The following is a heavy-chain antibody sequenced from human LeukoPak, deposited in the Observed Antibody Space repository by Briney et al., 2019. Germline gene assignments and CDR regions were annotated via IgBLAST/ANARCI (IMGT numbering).Heavy chain of an antibody. D-gene: IGHD4/OR15-4a*01. J-gene: IGHJ4*02. CDR3: ARSRAYYDPFDL. Sequence: SETLSLTCTVSGGSISTTGDYWGWIRQTPGKGLEWIGSLYYRGTTNYNPSLKSRVTISVDTSKKNLSLSLTSVTAADTAVYFCARSRAYYDPFDLWGQGTLVAVSS. V-gene: IGHV4-39*02. CDR2: LYYRGTT. CDR1: GGSISTTGDY.